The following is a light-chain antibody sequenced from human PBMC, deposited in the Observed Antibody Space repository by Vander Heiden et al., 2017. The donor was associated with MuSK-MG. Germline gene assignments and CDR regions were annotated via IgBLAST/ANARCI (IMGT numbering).Light chain of an antibody. V-gene: IGKV3-15*01. CDR2: DAY. J-gene: IGKJ1*01. Sequence: EIVMTQSPATLSVSPGERATLSCRASQIIDTNLAWYQQKPGQAPRLLIDDAYISVLGITGRFSGSGAGKDFPLTSSRRQSEGVAVYYWQQDSTLWTFGQGTKVEIK. CDR1: QIIDTN. CDR3: QQDSTLWT.